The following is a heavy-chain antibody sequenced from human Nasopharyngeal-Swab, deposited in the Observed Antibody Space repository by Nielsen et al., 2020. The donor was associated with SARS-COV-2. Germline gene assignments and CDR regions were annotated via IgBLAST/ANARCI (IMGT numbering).Heavy chain of an antibody. CDR1: GGSISSNNW. CDR2: IFHSGSS. J-gene: IGHJ6*02. CDR3: ARGPRGYYDSSGYWGDYYYGMDV. Sequence: SETLSLTCAVSGGSISSNNWWSWVRQPPGKGLEWIGEIFHSGSSNYNPSLNNRVTISVDKSKNQFSLKLSSVTAADTAVYYCARGPRGYYDSSGYWGDYYYGMDVWGQGTTVTVSS. V-gene: IGHV4-4*02. D-gene: IGHD3-22*01.